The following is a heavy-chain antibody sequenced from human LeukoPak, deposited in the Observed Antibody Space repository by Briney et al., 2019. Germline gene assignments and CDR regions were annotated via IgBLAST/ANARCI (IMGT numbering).Heavy chain of an antibody. CDR3: AKDALSRRGYGRPDY. J-gene: IGHJ4*02. V-gene: IGHV3-23*01. Sequence: PGGSLRLSCAASGFTFSSYAMSWVRQAPGKGLEWVSGISGSGGNAYYADSVKGRFTISRDNSNNTLYLQMNGLRAEDTAVYYCAKDALSRRGYGRPDYWGQGTLVTVSS. D-gene: IGHD5-12*01. CDR2: ISGSGGNA. CDR1: GFTFSSYA.